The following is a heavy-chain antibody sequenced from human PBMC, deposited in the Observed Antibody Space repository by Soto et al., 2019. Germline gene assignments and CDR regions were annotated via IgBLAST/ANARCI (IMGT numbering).Heavy chain of an antibody. CDR2: IYYSGST. CDR3: AREGCSGGSCYSPVY. D-gene: IGHD2-15*01. Sequence: QVQLQESGPGLVKPSQTLSLTCTVSGGSISSGGYYWSWIRQHPGKGLEWIGYIYYSGSTYYNPSLKSRVNISVDTSKNHFPLKLCSVTAADTAVYYCAREGCSGGSCYSPVYWGQGTLVTVSS. J-gene: IGHJ4*02. V-gene: IGHV4-31*03. CDR1: GGSISSGGYY.